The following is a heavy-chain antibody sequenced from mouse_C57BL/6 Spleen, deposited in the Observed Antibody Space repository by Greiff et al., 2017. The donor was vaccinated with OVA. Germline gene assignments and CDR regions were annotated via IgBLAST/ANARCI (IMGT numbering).Heavy chain of an antibody. J-gene: IGHJ2*01. CDR3: ARALTGYDFDY. V-gene: IGHV5-4*01. CDR2: ISAGGSYT. D-gene: IGHD4-1*01. CDR1: GFTFSSYA. Sequence: EVHLVESGGGLVKPGGSLKLSCAASGFTFSSYAMSWVRQTPEKRLEWVATISAGGSYTYYPDNVKGRLTISRDNAKNNLYLQMSHLKSEDAAMYYCARALTGYDFDYWGQGTTLTVSS.